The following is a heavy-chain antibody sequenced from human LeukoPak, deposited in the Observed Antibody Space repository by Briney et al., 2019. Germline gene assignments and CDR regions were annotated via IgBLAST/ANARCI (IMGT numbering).Heavy chain of an antibody. CDR1: GFTFSSYA. J-gene: IGHJ6*02. Sequence: GGSLRLSCAASGFTFSSYAMSWVRQAPGKGLEWVSAISGSGGSTYYAYSVKGRFTISRDNSKNTLYLQMNSLRAEDTAVYYCAAYYDFWSGQGGLYYGMDVWGQGTTVTVSS. V-gene: IGHV3-23*01. CDR2: ISGSGGST. D-gene: IGHD3-3*01. CDR3: AAYYDFWSGQGGLYYGMDV.